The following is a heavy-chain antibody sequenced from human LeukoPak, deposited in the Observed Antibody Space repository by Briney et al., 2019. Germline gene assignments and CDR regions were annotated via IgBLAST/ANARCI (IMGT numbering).Heavy chain of an antibody. V-gene: IGHV3-23*01. CDR2: IPVNGGST. CDR3: AKDGGRYYYDSSGYYSGDY. CDR1: GFIFSSYG. Sequence: GGSLRLSCAASGFIFSSYGMNWVRQAPGKGLEWVSAIPVNGGSTYYADSVKGRFTISRDNFKNTLYLQMNGLRAEDTAVYYCAKDGGRYYYDSSGYYSGDYWGQGTLVTVSS. J-gene: IGHJ4*02. D-gene: IGHD3-22*01.